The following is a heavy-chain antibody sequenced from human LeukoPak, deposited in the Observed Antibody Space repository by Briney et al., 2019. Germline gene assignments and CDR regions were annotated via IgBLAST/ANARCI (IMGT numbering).Heavy chain of an antibody. V-gene: IGHV4-4*07. J-gene: IGHJ4*02. CDR1: GVSISSYY. CDR3: ARDRYYYDSSGYLFDY. CDR2: IHSSGST. D-gene: IGHD3-22*01. Sequence: SETLSPTCTVSGVSISSYYWSWIRQPAGKGLEWIGRIHSSGSTNYNPSLKSRVTMSVDTSKNQFSLKLSSVTAADTAVYYCARDRYYYDSSGYLFDYWGQGTLVTVSS.